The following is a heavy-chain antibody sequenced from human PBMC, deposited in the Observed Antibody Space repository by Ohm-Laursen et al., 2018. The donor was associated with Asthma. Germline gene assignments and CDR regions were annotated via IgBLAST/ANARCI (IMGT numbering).Heavy chain of an antibody. CDR1: GFTFSSYG. J-gene: IGHJ4*02. Sequence: SLRLSCAASGFTFSSYGMHWARQAPGKGLEWVAVISYDGSNKYYADSVKGRFTISRDNSKNTLYLQMNSLRAEDTAVYYCAKDLKGGSRRQYYFDYWGQGTLVNVSS. CDR3: AKDLKGGSRRQYYFDY. D-gene: IGHD3-16*01. CDR2: ISYDGSNK. V-gene: IGHV3-30*18.